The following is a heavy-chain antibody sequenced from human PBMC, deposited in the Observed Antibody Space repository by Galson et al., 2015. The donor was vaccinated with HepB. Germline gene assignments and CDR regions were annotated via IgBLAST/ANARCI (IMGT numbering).Heavy chain of an antibody. V-gene: IGHV1-58*02. CDR2: IGVGSGNT. D-gene: IGHD1-26*01. Sequence: SLRLSCKASGFNFTSSAMQWVRQARGRGLEWIGWIGVGSGNTKDAQKFQERVTITRDMSTRTAYMELSGLRSEDTAVYYCAAVIVGTTTPDFDSWGQGTLVTVSS. CDR3: AAVIVGTTTPDFDS. J-gene: IGHJ4*02. CDR1: GFNFTSSA.